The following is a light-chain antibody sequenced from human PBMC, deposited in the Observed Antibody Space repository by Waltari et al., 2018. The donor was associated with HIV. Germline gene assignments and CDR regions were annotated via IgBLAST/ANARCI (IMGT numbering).Light chain of an antibody. CDR1: SSKLANNY. CDR3: GTWDSSLNAGV. J-gene: IGLJ3*02. Sequence: QSMLTQPPSVSAAPGQKVTISCSGSSSKLANNYVSWYQHLPGAAPKLVIYDNDNRPSGIPDRFSGSKSGASATLVITGLQTGDEGDYYCGTWDSSLNAGVFGGGTKLTVL. V-gene: IGLV1-51*01. CDR2: DND.